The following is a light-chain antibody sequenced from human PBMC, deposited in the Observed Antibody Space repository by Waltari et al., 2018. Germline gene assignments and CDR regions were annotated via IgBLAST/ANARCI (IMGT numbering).Light chain of an antibody. CDR1: QLWAKY. CDR3: QAWDSNTAV. V-gene: IGLV3-1*01. CDR2: QDN. J-gene: IGLJ2*01. Sequence: SYKLAQSPSVSVSPGQTASITCSGDQLWAKYAFWYQQRPGQSPVLVIYQDNKRPSGIPERFSGSNSGNTATLTISGTQAMDEADYYCQAWDSNTAVFGGGTKLTVL.